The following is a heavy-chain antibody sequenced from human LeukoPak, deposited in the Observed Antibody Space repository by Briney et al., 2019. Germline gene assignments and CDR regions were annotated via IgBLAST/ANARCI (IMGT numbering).Heavy chain of an antibody. CDR2: INPGGGST. V-gene: IGHV1-46*01. D-gene: IGHD4-23*01. CDR1: GYTFISYY. CDR3: ARGGDNSYFDY. J-gene: IGHJ4*02. Sequence: GASVKVSCKASGYTFISYYIHWVRQAPGQGLEWMGIINPGGGSTTYAQKFQGRVTMTRDTSTSTVYMELSSLRPEDTAIYYCARGGDNSYFDYWGQGTLVTVSS.